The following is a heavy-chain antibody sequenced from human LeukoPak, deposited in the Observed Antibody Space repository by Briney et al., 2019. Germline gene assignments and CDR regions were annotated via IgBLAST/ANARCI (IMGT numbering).Heavy chain of an antibody. V-gene: IGHV3-30*04. D-gene: IGHD5-18*01. Sequence: GRSLRLSCAASGFTFSSYAMHWVRQAPGKGLEWVAVISYDGSNKYYADSVKGRFTISRDNSKNTLYLQMNSLRAEDTAVYYCAGYSLYYFDYWGQGTLVTVFS. CDR2: ISYDGSNK. CDR1: GFTFSSYA. CDR3: AGYSLYYFDY. J-gene: IGHJ4*02.